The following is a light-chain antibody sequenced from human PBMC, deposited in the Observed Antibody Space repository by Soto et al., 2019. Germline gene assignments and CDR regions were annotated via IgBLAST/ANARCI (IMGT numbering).Light chain of an antibody. CDR2: DVS. J-gene: IGKJ3*01. V-gene: IGKV1-33*01. CDR1: QDIRNY. CDR3: QHYDNLPRFT. Sequence: DIQMTQSPSSLSASVGDRVTITCQASQDIRNYLNWYQQKPGKAPKLLIYDVSNLETGVPSRFNGGRSGTDFSFTISNLQPEDIATYYCQHYDNLPRFTFGPGTKVEVK.